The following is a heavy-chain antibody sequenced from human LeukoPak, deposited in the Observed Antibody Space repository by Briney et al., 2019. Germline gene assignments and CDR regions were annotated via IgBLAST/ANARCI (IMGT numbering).Heavy chain of an antibody. J-gene: IGHJ1*01. CDR1: GFTFSSYW. D-gene: IGHD6-6*01. CDR3: AKGGIAARPGYFQH. V-gene: IGHV3-7*01. CDR2: IKEDGSEM. Sequence: GGSLRLSCAASGFTFSSYWMGWVRQAPGKGLEWVANIKEDGSEMYYVDSLKGRFTISRDNAKNSLYLQINSLRAEDTAVYYCAKGGIAARPGYFQHWGQGTLVTVSS.